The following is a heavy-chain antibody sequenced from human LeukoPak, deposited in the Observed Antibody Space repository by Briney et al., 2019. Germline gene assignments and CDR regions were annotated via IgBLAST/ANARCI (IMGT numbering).Heavy chain of an antibody. CDR3: ARARGYCSSTNCYEGPSY. D-gene: IGHD2-2*01. J-gene: IGHJ4*02. Sequence: ASVKVSCKASGYTFTDYYMHWVRQAPGQGLEWMGWINPNSGGTNYAQKFQGRVTMTRDTSISTAYMELSRLRSDGTAVYYCARARGYCSSTNCYEGPSYWGQGTLVTVSS. CDR1: GYTFTDYY. V-gene: IGHV1-2*02. CDR2: INPNSGGT.